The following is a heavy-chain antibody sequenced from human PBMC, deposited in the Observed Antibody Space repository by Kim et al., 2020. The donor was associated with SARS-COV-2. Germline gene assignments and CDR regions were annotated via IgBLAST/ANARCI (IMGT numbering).Heavy chain of an antibody. Sequence: GGSLRLSCAASGFTFSSYGMHWVRQAPGKGLVWVSRIYSDGSSTSYADSVKGRFTISRDNAKNTLYLQMNSLRAEDTAVYYCARAHRYYYGWGSYYVGTYYSGMCASGAEATVTLSS. V-gene: IGHV3-74*01. CDR1: GFTFSSYG. CDR2: IYSDGSST. J-gene: IGHJ6*04. D-gene: IGHD3-10*01. CDR3: ARAHRYYYGWGSYYVGTYYSGMCA.